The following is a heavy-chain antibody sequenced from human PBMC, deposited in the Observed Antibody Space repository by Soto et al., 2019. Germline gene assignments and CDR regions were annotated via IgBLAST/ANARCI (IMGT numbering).Heavy chain of an antibody. Sequence: QVQLQESGPGLVKPSQTLSLTCTVIGGSIRSPNYYWSWIRQHPGKGLEWIGNVYYNGSTNYTPSIKSRVAISLDTSKNQFSLKLNSVTAADTAVYYCARDAPLWFGELSHWGQGTLVTVSS. D-gene: IGHD3-10*01. CDR1: GGSIRSPNYY. CDR3: ARDAPLWFGELSH. V-gene: IGHV4-31*03. J-gene: IGHJ4*02. CDR2: VYYNGST.